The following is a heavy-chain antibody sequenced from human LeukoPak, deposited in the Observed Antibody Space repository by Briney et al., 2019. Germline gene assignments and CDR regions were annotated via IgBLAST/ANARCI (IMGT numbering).Heavy chain of an antibody. D-gene: IGHD2-21*02. CDR2: IYPGDSDA. CDR1: GYTFTNYW. CDR3: ASSGDWPEGWFDP. J-gene: IGHJ5*02. V-gene: IGHV5-51*01. Sequence: GESLKISCKGSGYTFTNYWIGWVRQMPGKGLEWMGIIYPGDSDATYSPSFQGQVTVSADKSISTAYLQWSSLKASDTAMYYCASSGDWPEGWFDPWGQGTLVTVSS.